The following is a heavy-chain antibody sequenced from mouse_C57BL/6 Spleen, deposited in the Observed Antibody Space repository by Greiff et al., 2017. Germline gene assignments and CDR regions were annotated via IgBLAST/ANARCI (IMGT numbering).Heavy chain of an antibody. CDR3: ARRRGLYYAMDY. Sequence: QVHVKQPGAELVKPGASVKLSCKASGYTFTSYWMQWVKQRPGQGLEWIGEIDPSDSYTNYNQKFKGKATLTVDTSSSTAYMQLSSLTSEDSAVYYCARRRGLYYAMDYWGQGTSVTVSS. D-gene: IGHD3-3*01. CDR1: GYTFTSYW. CDR2: IDPSDSYT. J-gene: IGHJ4*01. V-gene: IGHV1-50*01.